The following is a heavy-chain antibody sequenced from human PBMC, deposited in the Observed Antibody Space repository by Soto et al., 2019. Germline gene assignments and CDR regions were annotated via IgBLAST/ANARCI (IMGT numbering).Heavy chain of an antibody. Sequence: GASVKLSCEASGGTFSSYAISWVRQAPGQGLEWMGGIIPIFGTANYAQKLQGRVTMTTDTSTSTAYMELRSLRSDDTAVYYCAIVGATTFDYWGQGKLLTVSS. CDR3: AIVGATTFDY. D-gene: IGHD1-26*01. V-gene: IGHV1-69*05. CDR2: IIPIFGTA. J-gene: IGHJ4*02. CDR1: GGTFSSYA.